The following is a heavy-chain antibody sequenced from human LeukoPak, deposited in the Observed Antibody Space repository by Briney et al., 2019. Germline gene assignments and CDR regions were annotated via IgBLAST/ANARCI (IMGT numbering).Heavy chain of an antibody. CDR3: ARRHDNTGYFVY. CDR1: GYSFTSYG. J-gene: IGHJ4*02. CDR2: IYPGDSDT. V-gene: IGHV5-51*01. Sequence: GESLKISCKGSGYSFTSYGIGWVRQMPGKGLEWMGIIYPGDSDTRYSPSFQGQVTISADKSINSAYLQWSSLKASDSAMYYCARRHDNTGYFVYWGQGTQVTVSS. D-gene: IGHD3-22*01.